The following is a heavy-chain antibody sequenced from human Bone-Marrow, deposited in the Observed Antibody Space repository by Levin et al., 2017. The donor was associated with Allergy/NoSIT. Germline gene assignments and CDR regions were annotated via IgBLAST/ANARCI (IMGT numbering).Heavy chain of an antibody. D-gene: IGHD6-19*01. CDR3: ARARGSSGWDYYYDYGMDV. Sequence: GESLKISCKASGYIFTTYYVHWVRQAPGQGLEWMGIINPSGGSANYAQNFQDRVTMSRDTPTTTVYMELSSLEFEDTAVYYCARARGSSGWDYYYDYGMDVWGKGTTVTVSS. J-gene: IGHJ6*04. CDR2: INPSGGSA. CDR1: GYIFTTYY. V-gene: IGHV1-46*01.